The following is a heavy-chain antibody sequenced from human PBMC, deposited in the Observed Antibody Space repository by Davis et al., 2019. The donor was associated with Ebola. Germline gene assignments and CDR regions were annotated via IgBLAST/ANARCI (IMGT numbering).Heavy chain of an antibody. D-gene: IGHD6-19*01. CDR2: IRSKANSYAT. V-gene: IGHV3-73*01. J-gene: IGHJ6*02. CDR3: ARASPRPRLNYYYGMDV. CDR1: GFTFSGSA. Sequence: GGSLRLSCAASGFTFSGSAMHWVRQASGKGLEWVGRIRSKANSYATAYAASVKGRFTISRDDSKNTAYLQMNSLKTEDTAVYYCARASPRPRLNYYYGMDVWGQGTTVTVSS.